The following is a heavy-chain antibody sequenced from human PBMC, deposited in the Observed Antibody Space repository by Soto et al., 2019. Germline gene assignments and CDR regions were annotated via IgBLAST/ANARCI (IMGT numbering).Heavy chain of an antibody. V-gene: IGHV4-38-2*02. CDR3: ARQRPTDGRWEFANYYGMDV. CDR1: GYSISSGSY. CDR2: IYHGGTT. Sequence: SETLSLTCTVSGYSISSGSYWAWIRQPPGKGPEWIASIYHGGTTFYNPSLKSRVTISVDTSKNQFSLKLSSVTAADTAVYYCARQRPTDGRWEFANYYGMDVWGQGTPVTVSS. J-gene: IGHJ6*02. D-gene: IGHD1-26*01.